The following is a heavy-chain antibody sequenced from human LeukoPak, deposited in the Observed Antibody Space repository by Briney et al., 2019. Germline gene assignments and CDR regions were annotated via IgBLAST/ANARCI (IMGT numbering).Heavy chain of an antibody. V-gene: IGHV3-23*01. CDR1: GFTFSSYG. Sequence: SGGSLRLSCAASGFTFSSYGMNWVRQAPGKGLEWVSAISGRDDSTYYADSVKGRFTISRDNSKNTLYLQMNSLRAEDTAVYYCAKGPDYYFDYWGQGTLVTVSS. CDR2: ISGRDDST. J-gene: IGHJ4*02. CDR3: AKGPDYYFDY.